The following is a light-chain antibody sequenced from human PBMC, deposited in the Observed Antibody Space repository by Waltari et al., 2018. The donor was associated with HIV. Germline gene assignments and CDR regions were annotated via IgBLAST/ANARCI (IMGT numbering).Light chain of an antibody. V-gene: IGKV3-20*01. J-gene: IGKJ1*01. CDR3: QQYAYSPWT. Sequence: EMVLTQSPGTLSLPPGERATLSCRVSQCVSISYLAWYQQKPGQAPRLLIAGASSRATGIPVRFSGSGSGTDFTLTISRLEPEDFALYVCQQYAYSPWTFGQGTKVEIK. CDR2: GAS. CDR1: QCVSISY.